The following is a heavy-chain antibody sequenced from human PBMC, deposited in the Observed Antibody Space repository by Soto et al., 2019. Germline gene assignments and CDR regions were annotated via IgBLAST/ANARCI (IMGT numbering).Heavy chain of an antibody. J-gene: IGHJ4*02. D-gene: IGHD2-21*01. CDR1: GYTFTSYY. CDR2: INASNGNT. CDR3: ARDHAYGIPDY. Sequence: ASVKVSCKASGYTFTSYYMHWVRQAPGQRLEWMGRINASNGNTNYAQKFQGRVTITRDTFASTAYMELSSLRSEDTAVYYCARDHAYGIPDYRGQGTLVTVSS. V-gene: IGHV1-46*01.